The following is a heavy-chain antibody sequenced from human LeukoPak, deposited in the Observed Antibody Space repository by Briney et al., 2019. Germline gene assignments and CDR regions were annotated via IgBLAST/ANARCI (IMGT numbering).Heavy chain of an antibody. CDR1: GFTFSSYG. D-gene: IGHD1-14*01. Sequence: GGSLRLSCAASGFTFSSYGMHWVRQAPGKGLEWVAVIWYDGRNKNYADSVKGRFTISRDNSKNTLYLQMDSLRAEDTALYYCAKGSGINHYHWIYRWGKGTLVTVSS. V-gene: IGHV3-33*06. CDR2: IWYDGRNK. J-gene: IGHJ5*02. CDR3: AKGSGINHYHWIYR.